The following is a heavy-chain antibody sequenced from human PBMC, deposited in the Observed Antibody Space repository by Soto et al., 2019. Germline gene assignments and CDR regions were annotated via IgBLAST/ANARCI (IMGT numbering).Heavy chain of an antibody. CDR1: GFTFSSYD. V-gene: IGHV3-13*01. CDR2: IGTAGDT. D-gene: IGHD2-2*01. CDR3: ARELVVPAAMPLTYYYYYGMDV. Sequence: GSLRLSCAASGFTFSSYDMHWVRQATGKGLEWVSAIGTAGDTYYPGSVKGRFTISRENAKNSLYLQMNSLRAEDTAVYYCARELVVPAAMPLTYYYYYGMDVWGQGTTVTV. J-gene: IGHJ6*02.